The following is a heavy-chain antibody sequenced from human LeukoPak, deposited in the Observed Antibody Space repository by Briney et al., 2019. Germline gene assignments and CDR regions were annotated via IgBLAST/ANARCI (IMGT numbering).Heavy chain of an antibody. J-gene: IGHJ4*02. CDR1: GYTFTSYA. CDR3: ARSLFYYHDSSGYSHFDY. Sequence: ASVKVSCKASGYTFTSYAMHWVRQAPGQGLEWMGWMNTNTGNPTYAQGFTGRFVFSLDTSVTTAYLQISSLKAEDTAVYYCARSLFYYHDSSGYSHFDYWGQGTLVTVSS. D-gene: IGHD3-22*01. V-gene: IGHV7-4-1*02. CDR2: MNTNTGNP.